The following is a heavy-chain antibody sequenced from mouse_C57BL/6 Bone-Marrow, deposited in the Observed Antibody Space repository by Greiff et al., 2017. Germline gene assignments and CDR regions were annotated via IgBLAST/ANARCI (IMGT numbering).Heavy chain of an antibody. J-gene: IGHJ2*01. D-gene: IGHD1-1*01. CDR2: IHPNSGST. Sequence: QVQLQQPGAELVKPGASVKLSCKASGYTFTSYWMHWVKQRPGQGLEWIGMIHPNSGSTNYNEKFKRKATLTVAKSYSTAYMQLSSLTSEDSAVYYCARWSGNYGSSQFLFDYWGQGTTLTVSS. V-gene: IGHV1-64*01. CDR3: ARWSGNYGSSQFLFDY. CDR1: GYTFTSYW.